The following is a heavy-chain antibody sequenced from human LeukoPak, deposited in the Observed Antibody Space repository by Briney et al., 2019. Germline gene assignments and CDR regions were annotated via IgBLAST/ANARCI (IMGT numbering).Heavy chain of an antibody. V-gene: IGHV4-59*08. CDR1: GGSISSYY. J-gene: IGHJ4*02. D-gene: IGHD4-17*01. CDR3: ARHTTAHDY. Sequence: SETLSLTRTVSGGSISSYYWSWIRQPPGKGLEWIGYIYYSGSTNYNPSLKSRVTISVDTSKNQFSLKLSSVTAADTAVYYCARHTTAHDYWGQGTLVTVSS. CDR2: IYYSGST.